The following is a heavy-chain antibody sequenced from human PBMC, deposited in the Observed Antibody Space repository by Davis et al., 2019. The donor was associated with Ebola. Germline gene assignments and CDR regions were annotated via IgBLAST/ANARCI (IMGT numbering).Heavy chain of an antibody. J-gene: IGHJ5*02. CDR1: GFTFSGYA. CDR3: AKDMDWELRAGGFDP. D-gene: IGHD1-26*01. Sequence: GGSLRLSCAASGFTFSGYAMSWVRQAPGKGLEWVSSISSSSSYIYYADSVKGRFAISRDNAKNSLYLQMNSLRAEDTALYYCAKDMDWELRAGGFDPWGQGTLVTVSS. CDR2: ISSSSSYI. V-gene: IGHV3-21*04.